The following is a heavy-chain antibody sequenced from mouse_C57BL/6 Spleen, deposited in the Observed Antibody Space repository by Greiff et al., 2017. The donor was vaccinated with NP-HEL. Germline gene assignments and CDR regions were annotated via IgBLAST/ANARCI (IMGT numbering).Heavy chain of an antibody. CDR1: GYTFTSYW. D-gene: IGHD2-4*01. CDR3: ARSGFYYDYDY. CDR2: IDPPDSET. J-gene: IGHJ2*01. V-gene: IGHV1-52*01. Sequence: VQLQQSGAELVRPGSSVKLSCKASGYTFTSYWMHWVKQRPIQGLEWIGNIDPPDSETHYNQKFKDKATLTVDKSSSTAYMQLSSLTSEDSAVYYCARSGFYYDYDYWGQGTTLTVSS.